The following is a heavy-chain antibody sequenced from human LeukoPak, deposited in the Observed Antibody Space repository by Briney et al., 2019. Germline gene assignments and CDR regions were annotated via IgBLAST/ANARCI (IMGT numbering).Heavy chain of an antibody. V-gene: IGHV3-11*04. CDR1: GFTFSDYY. J-gene: IGHJ4*02. Sequence: GGSLRLSCAASGFTFSDYYMSWICQAPGKGLEWVSYISSSGSTIYYADSVKGRFTISRDNAKNSLYLQMNSLRAEDTAVYYCARDLSSGAVVTDYWGQGTLVTVSS. CDR2: ISSSGSTI. D-gene: IGHD2-15*01. CDR3: ARDLSSGAVVTDY.